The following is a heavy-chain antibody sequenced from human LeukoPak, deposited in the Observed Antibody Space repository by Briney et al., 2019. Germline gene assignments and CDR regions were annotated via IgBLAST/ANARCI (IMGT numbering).Heavy chain of an antibody. V-gene: IGHV3-23*01. CDR2: ISGSGGST. D-gene: IGHD6-6*01. Sequence: GGSLRLSCAASGFTFSSYAMSWVRQAPGKGLEWVSAISGSGGSTYYADSVKGRFTISRDNSKNTLYLQMNSLRAEDTAVYYCAKGKIVYSSSSWSYWGQGTLVTVSS. CDR3: AKGKIVYSSSSWSY. CDR1: GFTFSSYA. J-gene: IGHJ4*02.